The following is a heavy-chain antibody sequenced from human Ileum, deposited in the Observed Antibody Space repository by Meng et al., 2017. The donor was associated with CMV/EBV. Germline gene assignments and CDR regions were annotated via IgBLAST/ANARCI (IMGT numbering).Heavy chain of an antibody. CDR3: VRELIHKGGGANWIDP. Sequence: GSLRLSCSVSGDSVSSGSSYWSWIRQSPGKGLEWLGYIYYTASTHYSPSLKSRVTISLDTSKNQVSLRLTSVTAADTAVYYCVRELIHKGGGANWIDPWAQGTLVTSPQ. J-gene: IGHJ5*02. D-gene: IGHD2-21*01. CDR1: GDSVSSGSSY. CDR2: IYYTAST. V-gene: IGHV4-61*01.